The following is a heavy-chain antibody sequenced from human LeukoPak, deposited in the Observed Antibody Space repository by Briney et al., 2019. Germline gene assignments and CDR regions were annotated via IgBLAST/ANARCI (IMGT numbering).Heavy chain of an antibody. CDR3: ARGIDEWLYLNY. V-gene: IGHV3-48*03. CDR2: ISSSGSTI. D-gene: IGHD3-3*01. Sequence: GGSLRLSCAASGFTFSSYEMNWVRQAPGKGLEWVSYISSSGSTIYYADSVRGRFTISRDNAKNSLYLQMYSLRAEDTAVYYCARGIDEWLYLNYWGQGALVTVSS. J-gene: IGHJ4*02. CDR1: GFTFSSYE.